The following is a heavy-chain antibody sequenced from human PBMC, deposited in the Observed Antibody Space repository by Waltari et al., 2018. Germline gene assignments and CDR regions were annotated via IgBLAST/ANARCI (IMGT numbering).Heavy chain of an antibody. Sequence: QVQLVQSGAEVKKPGSSVKVSCKASGGPFSSYAIRWVRQAPGQGLEWMGGIIPIFGTANYAQKFQGRVTITADESTSTAYMELSSLRSEDTAVYYCARDLPQPHRWYYYYGMDVWGQGTTVTVSS. CDR2: IIPIFGTA. CDR1: GGPFSSYA. J-gene: IGHJ6*02. V-gene: IGHV1-69*01. CDR3: ARDLPQPHRWYYYYGMDV. D-gene: IGHD2-15*01.